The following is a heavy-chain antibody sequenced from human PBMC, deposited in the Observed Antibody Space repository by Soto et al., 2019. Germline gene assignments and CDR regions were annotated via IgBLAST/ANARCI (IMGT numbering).Heavy chain of an antibody. CDR2: INDDGSIT. V-gene: IGHV3-74*01. Sequence: GGSLRLSCVASGFAFSSSWMHWVRQVPGKGLVIVSRINDDGSITTYADSVKGRFTISRDNAKNTVYLQMNSLRADDTAVYYCARDLTGSVFDSWGQGTLVTVSS. CDR1: GFAFSSSW. CDR3: ARDLTGSVFDS. D-gene: IGHD7-27*01. J-gene: IGHJ4*02.